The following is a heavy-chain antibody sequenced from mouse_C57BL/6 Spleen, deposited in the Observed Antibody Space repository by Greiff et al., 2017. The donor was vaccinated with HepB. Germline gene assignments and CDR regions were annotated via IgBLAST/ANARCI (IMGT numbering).Heavy chain of an antibody. V-gene: IGHV1-26*01. CDR2: INPNNGGT. Sequence: VQLQQSGPELVKPGASVKISCKASGYTFTDYYMNWVKQSHGKSLEWIGDINPNNGGTSYNQKFKGKATLTVDKSSSTAYMELRSLTSEDSAVYYSARAGIITTVVADWYFDVWGTGTTVTVSS. CDR3: ARAGIITTVVADWYFDV. CDR1: GYTFTDYY. J-gene: IGHJ1*03. D-gene: IGHD1-1*01.